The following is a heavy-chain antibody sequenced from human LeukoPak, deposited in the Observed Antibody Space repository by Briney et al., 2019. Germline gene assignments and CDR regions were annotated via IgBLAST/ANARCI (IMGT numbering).Heavy chain of an antibody. D-gene: IGHD3-10*01. Sequence: GASVKVSCRAFGYSFGNYGISWVRQAPGQGLEWLGWISAHNGNTNYARKLQGRVTMTTDTSTSTAYMELRSLRSDDTAVYYCARDGADVLLWFGESYGMDVWGQGTTVTVSS. CDR1: GYSFGNYG. CDR3: ARDGADVLLWFGESYGMDV. CDR2: ISAHNGNT. V-gene: IGHV1-18*01. J-gene: IGHJ6*02.